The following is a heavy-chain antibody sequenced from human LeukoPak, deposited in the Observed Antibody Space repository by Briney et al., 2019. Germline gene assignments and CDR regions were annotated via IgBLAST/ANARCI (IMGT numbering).Heavy chain of an antibody. V-gene: IGHV4-30-4*01. Sequence: SETLSLACTVSGGSVSGGDCYWSWIRQPPGKGLEWIGYIYYSGSTYYNPSLKSRLTISVDTSKNQFSLKLSSVTAADTAVYFRARTNYGSGSYYSFWGQGTLVTVST. CDR2: IYYSGST. CDR3: ARTNYGSGSYYSF. CDR1: GGSVSGGDCY. J-gene: IGHJ4*02. D-gene: IGHD3-10*01.